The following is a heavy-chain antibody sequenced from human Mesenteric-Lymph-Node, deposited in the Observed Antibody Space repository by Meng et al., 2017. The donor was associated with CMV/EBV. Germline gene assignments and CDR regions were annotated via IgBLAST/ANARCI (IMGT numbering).Heavy chain of an antibody. CDR3: AKDMLRRPTYYDFWSGFSLDY. J-gene: IGHJ4*02. CDR2: ISWNSGSI. D-gene: IGHD3-3*01. CDR1: GFTFDDYA. Sequence: GESLKISCAASGFTFDDYAMHWVRQAPGKGLEWVSGISWNSGSIGYADSVKGRFTISRDNAKNSLYLQMNSLRAEDMALYYCAKDMLRRPTYYDFWSGFSLDYWGQGTLVTVSS. V-gene: IGHV3-9*03.